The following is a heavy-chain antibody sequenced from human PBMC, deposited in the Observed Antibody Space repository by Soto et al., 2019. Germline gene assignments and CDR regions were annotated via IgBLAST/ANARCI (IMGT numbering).Heavy chain of an antibody. V-gene: IGHV1-46*02. Sequence: QVQLVQSGAEVRKPGASVKLSCQTSGYPFNSYHMHWVRQAPGQGLEWMGAINPTEGSTRYSQKFQDRVTMTRDTSTSTVYMELSSLRSEDTAMYFCARGPEISSGYNGFDPWGQGTRVTVSS. CDR1: GYPFNSYH. CDR2: INPTEGST. J-gene: IGHJ5*02. CDR3: ARGPEISSGYNGFDP. D-gene: IGHD6-19*01.